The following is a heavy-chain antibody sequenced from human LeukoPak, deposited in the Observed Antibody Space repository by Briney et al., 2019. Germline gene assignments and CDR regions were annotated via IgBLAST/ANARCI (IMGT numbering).Heavy chain of an antibody. D-gene: IGHD4-17*01. V-gene: IGHV4-30-2*01. Sequence: SQTLSLTCTVSGGAITSGGYSWNWIRQPPGKGLEWIGCIYDRGPAYYNPSLKSRFTISVDRPKNQFFLNVTSLTAADTALYYCVRGRDYAGVAASLDLWGRGTLVTVS. CDR2: IYDRGPA. CDR3: VRGRDYAGVAASLDL. CDR1: GGAITSGGYS. J-gene: IGHJ5*02.